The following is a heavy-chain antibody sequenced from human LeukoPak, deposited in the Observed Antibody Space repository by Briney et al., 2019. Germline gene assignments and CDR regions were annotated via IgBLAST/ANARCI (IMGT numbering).Heavy chain of an antibody. V-gene: IGHV4-34*01. CDR1: GGSISSYY. CDR3: ARRGHMGMVRGYLDY. J-gene: IGHJ4*02. Sequence: KPSETLSLTCTVSGGSISSYYWSWIRQPAGKGLEWIGEINHSGSTNYNPSLKSRVTISVDTSKNQFSLKLSSVTAADTAVYYCARRGHMGMVRGYLDYWGQGTLVTVSS. CDR2: INHSGST. D-gene: IGHD3-10*01.